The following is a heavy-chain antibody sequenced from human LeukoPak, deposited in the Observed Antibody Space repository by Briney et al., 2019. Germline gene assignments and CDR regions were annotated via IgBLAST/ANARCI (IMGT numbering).Heavy chain of an antibody. V-gene: IGHV4-59*01. Sequence: SETLSLTCTVSGGSISSYYWSWIRQPPGKGLEWIGYIYYSGSTNYNPSLKSRVTISVDTSKNQFSLKLRFVTPADTAVYYCAGDYKTLAYWGQGTLVTVSS. CDR3: AGDYKTLAY. CDR2: IYYSGST. D-gene: IGHD3-16*01. J-gene: IGHJ4*02. CDR1: GGSISSYY.